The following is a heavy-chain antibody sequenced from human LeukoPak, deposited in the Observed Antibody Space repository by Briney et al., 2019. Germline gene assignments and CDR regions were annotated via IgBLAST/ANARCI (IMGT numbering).Heavy chain of an antibody. CDR1: GYTFTGYY. CDR2: INPSGGST. CDR3: ARESEAAGTGYYYYGMDV. J-gene: IGHJ6*02. V-gene: IGHV1-46*01. Sequence: ASVKVSCKASGYTFTGYYIHWVRQAPGQGLEWMGWINPSGGSTSYAQKFQGRVTMTRDTSTSTVYMELSSLRSEDTAVYYCARESEAAGTGYYYYGMDVWGQGTTVTVSS. D-gene: IGHD6-13*01.